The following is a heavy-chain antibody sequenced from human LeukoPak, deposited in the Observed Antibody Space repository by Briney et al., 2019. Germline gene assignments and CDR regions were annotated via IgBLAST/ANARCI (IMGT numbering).Heavy chain of an antibody. D-gene: IGHD6-19*01. Sequence: GGSLRLSCAASGFTFSDYYMSWIRQAPGKGLEWASYISSSGSTIYYADSVKGRFTISRDNAKNSLYLQMNSLRAEDTAVYYCARDLRLAGPYYFDYWGQGTLVTVSS. CDR2: ISSSGSTI. V-gene: IGHV3-11*01. CDR3: ARDLRLAGPYYFDY. CDR1: GFTFSDYY. J-gene: IGHJ4*02.